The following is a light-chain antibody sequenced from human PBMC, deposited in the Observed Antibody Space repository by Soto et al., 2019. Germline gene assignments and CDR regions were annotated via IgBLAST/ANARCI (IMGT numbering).Light chain of an antibody. CDR2: SNY. CDR3: CSFAGSYTLGV. CDR1: SSNIESNT. J-gene: IGLJ3*02. Sequence: QSVLTQPPSASGTPGQRVTISCSGSSSNIESNTVTWYQQLPGTAPKLVIYSNYDRPSGVPDRFSGSTSGTSASLVIRGLQAEDEADYYCCSFAGSYTLGVFGGGTKVTVL. V-gene: IGLV1-44*01.